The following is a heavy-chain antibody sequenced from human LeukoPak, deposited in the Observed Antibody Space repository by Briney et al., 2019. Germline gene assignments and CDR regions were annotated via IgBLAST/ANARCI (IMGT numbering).Heavy chain of an antibody. CDR3: ARSSIAARHTYYYYYMDV. CDR2: ISSSSSTI. CDR1: GFTFSSYS. J-gene: IGHJ6*03. Sequence: GGSLRLSCAASGFTFSSYSMNWVRQAPGKGLEWVSYISSSSSTIYYADSVKGRFTISRDNAKNSLYLQMNSLRAEDTAVYYCARSSIAARHTYYYYYMDVWGKGTTVTVSS. D-gene: IGHD6-6*01. V-gene: IGHV3-48*01.